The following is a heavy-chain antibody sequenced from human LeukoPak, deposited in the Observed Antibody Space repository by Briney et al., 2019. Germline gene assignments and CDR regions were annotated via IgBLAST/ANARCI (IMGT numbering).Heavy chain of an antibody. J-gene: IGHJ4*02. V-gene: IGHV3-48*03. CDR2: ISSSGSTI. CDR1: GFTFSSYE. Sequence: GGSLRLSCAASGFTFSSYEMNWVRQAPGKGLEWVSYISSSGSTIYYADSVKGRFTISRDNAKNSLYLQMNSLRAEDTAVYNCARDLWFGELLFRFDYWGQGTLVTVSS. CDR3: ARDLWFGELLFRFDY. D-gene: IGHD3-10*01.